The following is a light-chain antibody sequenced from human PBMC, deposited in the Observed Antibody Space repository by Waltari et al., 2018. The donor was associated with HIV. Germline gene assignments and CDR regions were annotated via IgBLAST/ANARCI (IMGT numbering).Light chain of an antibody. CDR3: SSYTSTSTPLL. CDR2: DVS. V-gene: IGLV2-14*01. J-gene: IGLJ2*01. Sequence: QSALTQPASVSGFPRQSITISCTGSSSDIGGYKYVSWYQSYPGKAPKLIIYDVSSRPSGVSDRFSGDNSGNTASLTISGLRVGDEADYYCSSYTSTSTPLLFGGGTKLTVL. CDR1: SSDIGGYKY.